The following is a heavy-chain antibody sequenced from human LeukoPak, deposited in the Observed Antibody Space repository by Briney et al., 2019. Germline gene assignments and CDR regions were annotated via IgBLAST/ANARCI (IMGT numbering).Heavy chain of an antibody. CDR2: ISSSSYI. CDR3: ARSPGTGYSSSWFDY. CDR1: GFTFSSYS. V-gene: IGHV3-21*01. Sequence: PGGSLRLSCAASGFTFSSYSMNWVRQAPGKGLEWVSSISSSSYIYYADSVKGRFTISRDNAKNSLYLQMNSLRAEDTAVYYCARSPGTGYSSSWFDYWGQGTLVTVSS. D-gene: IGHD6-13*01. J-gene: IGHJ4*02.